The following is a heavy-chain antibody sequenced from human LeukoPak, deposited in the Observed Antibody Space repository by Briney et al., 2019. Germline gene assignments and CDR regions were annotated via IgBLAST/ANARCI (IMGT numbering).Heavy chain of an antibody. D-gene: IGHD4-17*01. Sequence: SVKVSCKASGGTFSNYAINWVRQAPGQGLEWVGRILPLLNRPNYAQNFQGRVTITADTSASTAYLEVSSLRSEDTAVFYCARARDFGDLPFDYWGQGTLVTVSS. V-gene: IGHV1-69*04. J-gene: IGHJ4*02. CDR3: ARARDFGDLPFDY. CDR1: GGTFSNYA. CDR2: ILPLLNRP.